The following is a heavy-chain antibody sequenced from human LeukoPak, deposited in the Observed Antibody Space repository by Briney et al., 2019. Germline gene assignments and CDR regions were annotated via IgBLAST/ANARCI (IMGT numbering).Heavy chain of an antibody. CDR3: ARDDGDAFDI. CDR2: IGSSGVSS. J-gene: IGHJ3*02. D-gene: IGHD5-24*01. CDR1: GFPYRLY. V-gene: IGHV3-48*03. Sequence: GGPLSLLCIASGFPYRLYENVCPPGAPEKALVWTSYIGSSGVSSYYADSVKGRFTNSRDNAKNSLYLQMNSLRAEDTAVYYCARDDGDAFDIWGQGTMVTVSS.